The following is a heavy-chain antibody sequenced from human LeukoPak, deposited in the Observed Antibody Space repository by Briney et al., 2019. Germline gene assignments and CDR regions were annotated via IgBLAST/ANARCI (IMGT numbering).Heavy chain of an antibody. Sequence: PGGSLRLSCEASGFTFSSYAVSWVRQAPGKGLEWVSAISGSGGSTYYADSVKGRFTISRDNSKNTLYLQMNSLRAEDTAVYYCARGPSGYHNTGGQGTLVTVSS. CDR1: GFTFSSYA. CDR3: ARGPSGYHNT. D-gene: IGHD5-12*01. V-gene: IGHV3-23*01. CDR2: ISGSGGST. J-gene: IGHJ4*02.